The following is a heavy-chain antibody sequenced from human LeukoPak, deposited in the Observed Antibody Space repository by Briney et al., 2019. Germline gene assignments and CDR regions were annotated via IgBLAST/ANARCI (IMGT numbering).Heavy chain of an antibody. D-gene: IGHD2-2*01. V-gene: IGHV4-59*08. CDR1: GGSISNYY. CDR3: ARSDCSTTSCVAYYGMDV. Sequence: PSETLSLTCTVSGGSISNYYWNWIRQPPGKGLEWIGYIYYSGSTNYNPSLKSRVTISVDTSKNQFPLKLSSMTAAGTAVYYCARSDCSTTSCVAYYGMDVWGQGTTVTVSS. CDR2: IYYSGST. J-gene: IGHJ6*02.